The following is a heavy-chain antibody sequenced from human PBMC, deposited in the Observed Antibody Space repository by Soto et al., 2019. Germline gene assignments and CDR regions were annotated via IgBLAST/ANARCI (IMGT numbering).Heavy chain of an antibody. V-gene: IGHV3-23*01. D-gene: IGHD5-12*01. Sequence: GGSLRLSCAASGFTFSSYAMSWVRQAPGKGLEWVSAISGSGGSTYYADSVKGRFTISRDKSKNTLYLQMNSLRAEDTAVYYCAKDYNRGYSGYDWLEIYYYYMDVWGKGTTVTVSS. CDR1: GFTFSSYA. CDR3: AKDYNRGYSGYDWLEIYYYYMDV. CDR2: ISGSGGST. J-gene: IGHJ6*03.